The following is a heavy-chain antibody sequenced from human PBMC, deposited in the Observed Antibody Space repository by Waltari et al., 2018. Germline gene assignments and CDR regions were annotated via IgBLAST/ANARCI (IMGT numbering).Heavy chain of an antibody. Sequence: QVQLQQWGAGLCKPSETLSLTCAVYGGSFSGYYWSWIRQPPGKGLGWIGEINHSGSTNHNPYVKGRVTISVDTAQNQFSLKLCAVTAADTAVYYCARVEAAGLDAFDIWGQGTMVTVSS. CDR1: GGSFSGYY. V-gene: IGHV4-34*01. CDR3: ARVEAAGLDAFDI. D-gene: IGHD6-13*01. J-gene: IGHJ3*02. CDR2: INHSGST.